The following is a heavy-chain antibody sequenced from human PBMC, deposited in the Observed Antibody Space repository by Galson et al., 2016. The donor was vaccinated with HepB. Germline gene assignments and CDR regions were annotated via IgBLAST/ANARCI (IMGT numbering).Heavy chain of an antibody. Sequence: SLRLSCAASGFTFSSYGMHWVRQAPGKGLEWVAVIWYDGSNKYYADSVKGRVTISSDNSKNTLYLQANSLRAEDTAVYYCAREVKGHQAGTFYYYYGMDVWGQGTTVTVSS. V-gene: IGHV3-33*01. CDR1: GFTFSSYG. D-gene: IGHD3-16*01. CDR2: IWYDGSNK. CDR3: AREVKGHQAGTFYYYYGMDV. J-gene: IGHJ6*02.